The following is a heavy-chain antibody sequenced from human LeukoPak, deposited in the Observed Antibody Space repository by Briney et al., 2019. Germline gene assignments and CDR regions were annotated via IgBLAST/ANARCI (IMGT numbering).Heavy chain of an antibody. V-gene: IGHV1-2*02. CDR3: ARAAYYDILTGYYPKFDY. Sequence: ASVKVSCKASGYTFTGYYMHWVRQAPGQGLEWMGWINPNSGGTNYAQKFQGRVTMTRDTSISTAYVELSRLRSDDTAVYYCARAAYYDILTGYYPKFDYWGQGTLVTVSS. CDR2: INPNSGGT. CDR1: GYTFTGYY. D-gene: IGHD3-9*01. J-gene: IGHJ4*02.